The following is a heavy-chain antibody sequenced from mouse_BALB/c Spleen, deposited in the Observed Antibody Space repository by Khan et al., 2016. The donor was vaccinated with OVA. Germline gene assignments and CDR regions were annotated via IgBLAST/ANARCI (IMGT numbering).Heavy chain of an antibody. V-gene: IGHV1-9*01. Sequence: QVQLQQSGAELMKPGASVKISCKATGYTFSSYWLEWVKQRPGHGLEWIGEILPGTGSTNYNEKFMGKATFTADTSSNTAYMQLSSLTSEDSAVYYCARGYYFDYWGQGTTLTVSS. J-gene: IGHJ2*01. CDR3: ARGYYFDY. CDR1: GYTFSSYW. CDR2: ILPGTGST.